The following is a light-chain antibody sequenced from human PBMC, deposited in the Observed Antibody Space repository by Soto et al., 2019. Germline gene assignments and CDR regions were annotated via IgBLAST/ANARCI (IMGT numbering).Light chain of an antibody. Sequence: QSVLTQPPSASGTPGQTVTISCSGSGSNIGENAVNWYQHLPGTAPQLLIYSNALRPSGVPHRFSGSKSGTAGSLAISGLQSEHDAHYYCASWDDSLKAMLFGGGTKLTVL. CDR1: GSNIGENA. V-gene: IGLV1-44*01. CDR2: SNA. J-gene: IGLJ3*02. CDR3: ASWDDSLKAML.